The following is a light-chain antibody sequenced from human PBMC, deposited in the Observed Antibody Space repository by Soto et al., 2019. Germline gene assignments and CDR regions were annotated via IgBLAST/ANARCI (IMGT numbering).Light chain of an antibody. Sequence: DIQLTQSPSTLCPSVGDRGTITCSASQSISSFLAWYQQKPGKDPDILIYDASSLASGVPSRFSGSGSGTEFTLTISSLQPDDVATYYCQQYNRYPITFGQGTRLDIK. CDR3: QQYNRYPIT. CDR2: DAS. CDR1: QSISSF. J-gene: IGKJ5*01. V-gene: IGKV1-5*01.